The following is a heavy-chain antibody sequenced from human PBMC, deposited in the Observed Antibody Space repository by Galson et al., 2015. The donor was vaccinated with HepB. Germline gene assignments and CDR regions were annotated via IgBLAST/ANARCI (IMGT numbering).Heavy chain of an antibody. Sequence: SVKVSCKASGYTFTNYAMHWVRQAPGQRLEWMGWINTGNDNTEYSQNFQGRVTISRDTSARTAYMELSSLTSEDTAVYYCARGVDSRGYNNWFDPWGQGTLVTVSS. J-gene: IGHJ5*02. D-gene: IGHD3-22*01. CDR3: ARGVDSRGYNNWFDP. V-gene: IGHV1-3*04. CDR1: GYTFTNYA. CDR2: INTGNDNT.